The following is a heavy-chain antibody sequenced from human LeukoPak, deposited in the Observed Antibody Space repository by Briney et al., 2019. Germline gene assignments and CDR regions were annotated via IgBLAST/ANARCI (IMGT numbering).Heavy chain of an antibody. CDR1: GYTFTSYD. D-gene: IGHD3-10*01. CDR3: ARGHLSMVRGVTTQVFVPEYFDY. V-gene: IGHV1-8*01. Sequence: GASVKVSCKASGYTFTSYDINWVRQATGQGLEWMGWMNSNSGNTGYAQKFQGRVTMTRNTSISTAYMELSSLRSEDTAVYYCARGHLSMVRGVTTQVFVPEYFDYRCQGTLVTVSS. CDR2: MNSNSGNT. J-gene: IGHJ4*02.